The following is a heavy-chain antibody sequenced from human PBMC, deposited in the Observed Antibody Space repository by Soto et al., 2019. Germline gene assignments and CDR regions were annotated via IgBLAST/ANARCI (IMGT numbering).Heavy chain of an antibody. CDR1: GGTFSSCA. V-gene: IGHV1-69*01. CDR3: ARDGFNDDILTGYRFYNCFDP. Sequence: QVQLVQSGAEVKKPGSSVKVSCKASGGTFSSCAISWVRQAPGQGLEWMGGIIPIFGTANYAQKFQGRVTITADECTSTAYMELSSLRSEDTAVYYCARDGFNDDILTGYRFYNCFDPWGQGTLVTVSS. D-gene: IGHD3-9*01. J-gene: IGHJ5*02. CDR2: IIPIFGTA.